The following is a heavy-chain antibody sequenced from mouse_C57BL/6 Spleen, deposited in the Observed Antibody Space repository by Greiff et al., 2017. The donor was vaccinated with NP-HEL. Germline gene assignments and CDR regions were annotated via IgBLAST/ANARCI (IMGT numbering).Heavy chain of an antibody. Sequence: EVQGVESGGGLVKPGGSLKLSCAASGFTFSSYAMSWVRQTPEKRLEWVATISDGGSYTYYPDNVKGRFTISRDNAKNNLYLQMSHLKSEDTAMYYCASSYDGYYYFDYWGQGTTLTVSS. CDR2: ISDGGSYT. CDR1: GFTFSSYA. D-gene: IGHD2-3*01. J-gene: IGHJ2*01. V-gene: IGHV5-4*01. CDR3: ASSYDGYYYFDY.